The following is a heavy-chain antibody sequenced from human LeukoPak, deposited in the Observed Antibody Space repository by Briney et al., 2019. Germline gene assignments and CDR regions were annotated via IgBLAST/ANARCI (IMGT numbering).Heavy chain of an antibody. CDR1: GFTFSSYG. CDR3: AKDQAIQLWLQNNYYGMDV. J-gene: IGHJ6*02. V-gene: IGHV3-30*18. CDR2: ISYDGSNK. D-gene: IGHD5-18*01. Sequence: GGSLRPSCAASGFTFSSYGMHWVRQAPGKGLEWVAVISYDGSNKYYADSVKGRFTISRDNSKNTLYLQMNSLRAEDTAVYYCAKDQAIQLWLQNNYYGMDVWGQGTTVTVSS.